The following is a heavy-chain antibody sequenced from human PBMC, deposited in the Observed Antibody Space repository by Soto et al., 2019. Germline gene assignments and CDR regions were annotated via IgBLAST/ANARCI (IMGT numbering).Heavy chain of an antibody. D-gene: IGHD3-10*01. CDR2: IIPILGIA. CDR1: VGTFSSYT. Sequence: SLKVSCKASVGTFSSYTISWVRQAPGQGLEWMGRIIPILGIANYAQKFQGRVTITADKSTSTAYMELSSLRSEDTAVYYCAAGLWFERQTYYMDFWGTGTTVTGSS. J-gene: IGHJ6*03. CDR3: AAGLWFERQTYYMDF. V-gene: IGHV1-69*02.